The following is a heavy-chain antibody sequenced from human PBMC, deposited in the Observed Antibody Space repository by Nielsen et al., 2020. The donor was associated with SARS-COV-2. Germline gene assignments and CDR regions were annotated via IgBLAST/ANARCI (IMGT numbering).Heavy chain of an antibody. CDR1: GFIFTSYW. CDR2: IKQDGGEK. J-gene: IGHJ4*02. V-gene: IGHV3-7*01. Sequence: GGSLRLSCAASGFIFTSYWMSWVRQAPGKGLEWVANIKQDGGEKYHVDSVKGRFTISRDNAKNSLYLQMNSLRAEDTAVYYCAGGYSYGYYWGQGTLVTVSS. D-gene: IGHD5-18*01. CDR3: AGGYSYGYY.